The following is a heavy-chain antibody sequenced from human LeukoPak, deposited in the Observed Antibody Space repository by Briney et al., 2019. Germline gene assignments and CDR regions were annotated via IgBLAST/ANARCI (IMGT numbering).Heavy chain of an antibody. D-gene: IGHD4-17*01. Sequence: PGGSLRLSCAASGFTFSSYAMSWVRRAPGKGLEWVSAISGSGGSTYYADSVKGRFTISRDNSKNTLYLQMNSLRAEDTAVYYCARDIDNGDYVVYWGQGTLVTVSS. CDR2: ISGSGGST. J-gene: IGHJ4*02. V-gene: IGHV3-23*01. CDR1: GFTFSSYA. CDR3: ARDIDNGDYVVY.